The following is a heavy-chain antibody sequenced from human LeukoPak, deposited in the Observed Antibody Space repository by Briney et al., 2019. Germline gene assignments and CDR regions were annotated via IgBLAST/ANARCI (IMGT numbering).Heavy chain of an antibody. V-gene: IGHV4-38-2*02. CDR2: IHHSGST. Sequence: SETLSLTCTVSGYFISSGYYWGWIRQPPGKGLQWIGSIHHSGSTYYNPSLKSRVTISVDTSKNQFSLKLSSVTAADTAVYYCARRGGGSYSWFDPWGQGTLVTVSS. CDR3: ARRGGGSYSWFDP. CDR1: GYFISSGYY. D-gene: IGHD1-26*01. J-gene: IGHJ5*02.